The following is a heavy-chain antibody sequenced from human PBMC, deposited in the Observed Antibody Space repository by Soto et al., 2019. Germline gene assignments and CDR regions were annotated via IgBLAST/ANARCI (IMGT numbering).Heavy chain of an antibody. V-gene: IGHV4-38-2*01. CDR3: ARARWYDAFDV. CDR2: IFHGGNT. Sequence: SETLSLTCAVSGFFISSGNYWGWIRKPPGKGLEWIGSIFHGGNTYYNPSLKSRVTISVDMSKNQFSLKLNSVTAADTAIYYCARARWYDAFDVWGQGTVVTVSS. CDR1: GFFISSGNY. D-gene: IGHD2-15*01. J-gene: IGHJ3*01.